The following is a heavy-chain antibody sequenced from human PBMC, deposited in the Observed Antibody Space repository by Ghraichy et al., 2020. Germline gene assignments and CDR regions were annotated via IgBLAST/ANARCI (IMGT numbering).Heavy chain of an antibody. CDR2: MHHTGST. V-gene: IGHV4-39*01. J-gene: IGHJ2*01. CDR1: GGSISSSNYY. D-gene: IGHD4/OR15-4a*01. Sequence: GSLRLSCTVSGGSISSSNYYWGWIRQPPGKGLEWVGSMHHTGSTYYNPSLNSRLSMSADTSMNQFTLKLSSVTAADTAVYYCAGSCEVLRYFHLWGRGTLVTVSS. CDR3: AGSCEVLRYFHL.